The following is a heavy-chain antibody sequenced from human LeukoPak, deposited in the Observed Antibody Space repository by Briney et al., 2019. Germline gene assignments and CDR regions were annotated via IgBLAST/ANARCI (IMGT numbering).Heavy chain of an antibody. CDR1: GGSTSSYY. Sequence: PPETLSLTCTLSGGSTSSYYWSWIRPPPGKGLEWIGYIYYSGSHNYNPSLKSRVTISVDTSKNQFSLKLSSVTAADTAVYYCARVMAGIVVVPAAYDYWGQGTLVTVSS. CDR3: ARVMAGIVVVPAAYDY. D-gene: IGHD2-2*01. J-gene: IGHJ4*02. CDR2: IYYSGSH. V-gene: IGHV4-59*01.